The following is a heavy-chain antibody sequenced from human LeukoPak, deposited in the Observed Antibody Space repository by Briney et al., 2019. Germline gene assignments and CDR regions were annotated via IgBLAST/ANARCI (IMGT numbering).Heavy chain of an antibody. CDR1: GFTFNIYW. J-gene: IGHJ4*02. CDR2: MKQDGSEK. V-gene: IGHV3-7*04. CDR3: ARGSTSGGLDY. D-gene: IGHD2-2*01. Sequence: PGGSLRLSCAASGFTFNIYWMTWVRQAPGKGLEWVANMKQDGSEKYYVDSVKGRFTISRDNAKNSVYLQMNSLRGEDTAVYYCARGSTSGGLDYWGQGTLVTVSS.